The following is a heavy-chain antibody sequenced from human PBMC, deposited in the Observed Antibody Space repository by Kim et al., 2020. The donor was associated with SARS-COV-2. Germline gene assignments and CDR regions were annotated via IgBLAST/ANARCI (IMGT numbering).Heavy chain of an antibody. CDR3: AGVPVVVRWFDP. D-gene: IGHD2-21*01. V-gene: IGHV4-31*02. J-gene: IGHJ5*02. Sequence: YHNPTLKSRVTISVDTSKNQFSLKRGSVTTADTAVYYCAGVPVVVRWFDPWGQGTLVTVSS.